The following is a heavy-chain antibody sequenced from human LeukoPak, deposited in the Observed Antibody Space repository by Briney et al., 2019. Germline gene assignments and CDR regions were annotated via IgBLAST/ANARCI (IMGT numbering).Heavy chain of an antibody. Sequence: GGSLRLSCAASGFTVSNNYMNWVRQAPGKGLEWVSAISGSGGSTYYADSVKGRFTISRDNSKNTLYLQMNSLRAEDTAVYYCAKVVAVAAHPSRYYYGMDVWGQGTTVTVSS. V-gene: IGHV3-23*01. D-gene: IGHD6-19*01. CDR1: GFTVSNNY. CDR3: AKVVAVAAHPSRYYYGMDV. J-gene: IGHJ6*02. CDR2: ISGSGGST.